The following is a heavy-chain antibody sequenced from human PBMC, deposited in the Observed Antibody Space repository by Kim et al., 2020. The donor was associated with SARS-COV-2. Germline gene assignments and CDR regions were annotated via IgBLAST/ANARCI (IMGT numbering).Heavy chain of an antibody. CDR1: GYTFTSYG. CDR3: ARVSHGVTGYSSGWYSLGAYYYYYGMDV. J-gene: IGHJ6*02. Sequence: ASVKVSCKASGYTFTSYGISWVRQAPGQGLEWMGWISAYNGNTNYAQKLQGRVTMTTDTSTSTAYMELRSLRSDDTAVYYCARVSHGVTGYSSGWYSLGAYYYYYGMDVWGQGTTVTVSS. V-gene: IGHV1-18*01. CDR2: ISAYNGNT. D-gene: IGHD6-19*01.